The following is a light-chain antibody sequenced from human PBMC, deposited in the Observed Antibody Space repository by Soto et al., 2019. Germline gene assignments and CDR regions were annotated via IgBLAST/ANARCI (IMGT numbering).Light chain of an antibody. CDR2: ATA. J-gene: IGKJ1*01. CDR1: QNTRSY. Sequence: DIQMTQSPSSLSASVGDRVTITSRASQNTRSYLNWYHQKPGKAPQLLIYATASLQTEVPSWFSARGSGTDFSLVTSHLQPEDSATYYCQQGYSSRWTSGRGTTVEL. V-gene: IGKV1-39*01. CDR3: QQGYSSRWT.